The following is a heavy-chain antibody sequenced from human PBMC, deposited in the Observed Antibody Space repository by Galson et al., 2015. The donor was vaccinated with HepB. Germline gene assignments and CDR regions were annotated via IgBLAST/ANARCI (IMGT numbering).Heavy chain of an antibody. CDR3: AKDRGYSSSWYLGPYYYYGLDV. V-gene: IGHV3-21*01. J-gene: IGHJ6*02. Sequence: SLRLSCAASGFTFSTYSMNWVRQAPGKGLEWVSSITSSSRNMYYADSVKGRFTISRDNAKNSLYLQMNRLRVEDTAVYYCAKDRGYSSSWYLGPYYYYGLDVWGRGTTVTASS. CDR1: GFTFSTYS. CDR2: ITSSSRNM. D-gene: IGHD6-13*01.